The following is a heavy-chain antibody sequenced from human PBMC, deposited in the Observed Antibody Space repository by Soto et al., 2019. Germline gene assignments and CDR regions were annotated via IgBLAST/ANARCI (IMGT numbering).Heavy chain of an antibody. CDR2: INPNSGTT. CDR3: ARVPRGVYYGMDV. V-gene: IGHV1-2*04. J-gene: IGHJ6*02. CDR1: GYTFTDYY. Sequence: QVQLVQSGAEVKKPGASVKVSCKASGYTFTDYYMHWVRQAPGQRLEWMGWINPNSGTTNYAQKLQGWVTMTRDTSITTVYMVVSSLRSDDTAVYYCARVPRGVYYGMDVWGQGTTVTVSS. D-gene: IGHD3-10*01.